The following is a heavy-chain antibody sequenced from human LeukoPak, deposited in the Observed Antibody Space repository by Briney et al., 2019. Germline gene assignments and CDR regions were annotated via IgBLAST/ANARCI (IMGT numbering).Heavy chain of an antibody. CDR3: AREGATVAGKTSLDY. CDR2: INHSVST. D-gene: IGHD6-19*01. Sequence: SETLSLTCAVYGGSFSDYYWTWIRQSPGKGLEWIGEINHSVSTNYNPSLKSRVVMSIDTSKTQFSLKLPSVTAADTGVYYCAREGATVAGKTSLDYWGQGTLVTVSS. V-gene: IGHV4-34*01. CDR1: GGSFSDYY. J-gene: IGHJ4*02.